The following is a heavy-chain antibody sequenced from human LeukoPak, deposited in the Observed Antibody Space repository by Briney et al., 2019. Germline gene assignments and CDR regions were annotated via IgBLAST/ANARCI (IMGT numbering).Heavy chain of an antibody. CDR1: GFNFADSA. J-gene: IGHJ3*01. D-gene: IGHD1-14*01. Sequence: PGGSLRLSCAAAGFNFADSAMSWLRQTPRKGLEWGSLISFNGRNTYYGDSVKGRFTISRDNSKDTVYLKMNSLRAEDTAIFYCARYIELSTWGRGTMVSVCS. V-gene: IGHV3-23*01. CDR2: ISFNGRNT. CDR3: ARYIELST.